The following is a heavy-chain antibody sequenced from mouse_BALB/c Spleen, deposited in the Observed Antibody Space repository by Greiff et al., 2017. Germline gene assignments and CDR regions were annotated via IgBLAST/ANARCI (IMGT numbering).Heavy chain of an antibody. Sequence: EVQLVESGGGLVQPGGSLKLSCAASGFTFSSYTMSWVRQTPEKRLEWVAYISNGGGSTYYPDTVKGRFTISRDNAKNTLYRQMSSLKSEDTAMYYCARHYRYDYFDYWGQGTTLTVSS. V-gene: IGHV5-12-2*01. J-gene: IGHJ2*01. D-gene: IGHD2-14*01. CDR1: GFTFSSYT. CDR2: ISNGGGST. CDR3: ARHYRYDYFDY.